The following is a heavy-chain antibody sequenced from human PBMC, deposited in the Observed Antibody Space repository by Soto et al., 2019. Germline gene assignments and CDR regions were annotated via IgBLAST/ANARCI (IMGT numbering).Heavy chain of an antibody. D-gene: IGHD2-21*02. CDR3: TRDGDGRMTTNPYYYYGMDV. CDR2: IYTSGST. J-gene: IGHJ6*02. V-gene: IGHV4-4*07. CDR1: GGSISSYY. Sequence: SETLSLTCTVSGGSISSYYWSWIRQPAGKGLEWIGRIYTSGSTKYNPSVKRRVSISVDTSKNQFSLNLSSVTAADTAVYYCTRDGDGRMTTNPYYYYGMDVWGPGITVTVSS.